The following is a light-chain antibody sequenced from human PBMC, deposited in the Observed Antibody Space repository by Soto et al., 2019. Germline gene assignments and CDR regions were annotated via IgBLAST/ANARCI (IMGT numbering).Light chain of an antibody. CDR2: EAS. Sequence: EVVLTQSPATLSLSPGERATLSCRASLSISNSLAWYQQKPGQAPRLLIYEASNRATGIPARFSGSGSGTDSTLTISSLEPEDFAVYYCQQRGEWPPGATFGQGTRLEIK. V-gene: IGKV3-11*01. CDR1: LSISNS. J-gene: IGKJ5*01. CDR3: QQRGEWPPGAT.